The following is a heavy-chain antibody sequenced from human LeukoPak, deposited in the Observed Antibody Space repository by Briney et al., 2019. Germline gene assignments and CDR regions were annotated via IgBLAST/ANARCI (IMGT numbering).Heavy chain of an antibody. CDR2: VSGSGGST. V-gene: IGHV3-23*01. CDR1: GFTFDDYA. J-gene: IGHJ4*02. CDR3: AKDQREQWEAYYFDY. D-gene: IGHD1-26*01. Sequence: GRSLRLSCAASGFTFDDYAMYWVRQAPGKGLEWVSTVSGSGGSTYYADSVKGRFTISKDNSKNTLYLQMNSLRAEDTAVYYCAKDQREQWEAYYFDYWGQGTLVTVSS.